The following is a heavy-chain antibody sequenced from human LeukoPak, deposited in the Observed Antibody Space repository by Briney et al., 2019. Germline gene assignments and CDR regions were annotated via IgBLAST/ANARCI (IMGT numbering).Heavy chain of an antibody. CDR2: IWYDGSNK. Sequence: GGSLRLSCAASGFTFSSYGMHWVRQAPGKGLEWVAVIWYDGSNKYYADSVKGRFTISRDNSKNTLYLQMNGLRAEDTAVYYCAKSYSSSPGDFDYWGQGTLVTVSS. V-gene: IGHV3-33*06. J-gene: IGHJ4*02. D-gene: IGHD6-6*01. CDR3: AKSYSSSPGDFDY. CDR1: GFTFSSYG.